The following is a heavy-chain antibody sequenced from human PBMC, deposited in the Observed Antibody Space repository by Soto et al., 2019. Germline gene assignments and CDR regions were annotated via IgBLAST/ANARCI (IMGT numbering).Heavy chain of an antibody. Sequence: QGKLVQSGPEVKKPGASVKVSCTASGYSFSGYDITWVRQAPGQGLEWLGWVSTSIRSTMAAEKLQGRLTMTTDTSTTTVYMELRGLTSDDTAVYYCARDSGAALYGEDALDIWGQGTMVSVSS. CDR1: GYSFSGYD. V-gene: IGHV1-18*04. CDR2: VSTSIRST. D-gene: IGHD3-10*01. CDR3: ARDSGAALYGEDALDI. J-gene: IGHJ3*02.